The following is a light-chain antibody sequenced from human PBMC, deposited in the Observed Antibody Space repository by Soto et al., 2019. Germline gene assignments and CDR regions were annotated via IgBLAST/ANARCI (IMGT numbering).Light chain of an antibody. CDR3: AAWDDSLNGVI. Sequence: QSVLTQPPSASGTPGQRITISCSGSSSNIGSHTVNWHQQVPGTAPKLLIYSNNERPSGVPDRFSGSKSGTSASLAISGLHSGDEADYYCAAWDDSLNGVIFGGGTKLTVL. V-gene: IGLV1-44*01. CDR1: SSNIGSHT. CDR2: SNN. J-gene: IGLJ2*01.